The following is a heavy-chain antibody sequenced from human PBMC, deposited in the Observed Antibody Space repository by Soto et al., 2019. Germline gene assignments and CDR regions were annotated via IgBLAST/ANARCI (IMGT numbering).Heavy chain of an antibody. CDR3: ARVLTVGTRGNYYYGMDV. J-gene: IGHJ6*02. CDR1: GGTFSSYA. Sequence: QVQLVQSGAEVKKPGSSVKVSCKASGGTFSSYAISWVRQAPGQGLEWMGGIIPIFGTANYAQKFQGRVTITGDXYTXTXSMELSSLRSEDTAVYYCARVLTVGTRGNYYYGMDVWGQGTTVTVSS. D-gene: IGHD1-1*01. CDR2: IIPIFGTA. V-gene: IGHV1-69*12.